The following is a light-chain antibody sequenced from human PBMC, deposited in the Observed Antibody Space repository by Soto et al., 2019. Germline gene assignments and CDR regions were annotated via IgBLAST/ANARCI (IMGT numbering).Light chain of an antibody. V-gene: IGLV2-14*01. CDR1: SSDVGGYNY. CDR3: SSYTSSSPR. J-gene: IGLJ2*01. CDR2: EVS. Sequence: QSALTQPASVSGSPGQSITISCTGTSSDVGGYNYVSWYQQHPGKAPKLMIYEVSNRPSGVSNRFSGSKSGNTASLTISGPQAEDEADYYGSSYTSSSPRFGGGTKLTVL.